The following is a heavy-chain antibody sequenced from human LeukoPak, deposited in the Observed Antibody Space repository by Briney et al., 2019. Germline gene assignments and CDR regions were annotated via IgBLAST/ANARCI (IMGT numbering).Heavy chain of an antibody. CDR2: IKQEGTER. Sequence: GGSLRLSCAASGFTFRDSWMSWVRQAPGKGLQWVANIKQEGTERNYVDSVKGRFTISRDNTRSSLYLYMNSLRAEDTAVYYCAKDLSWNTADRWGQGALVTVSS. CDR1: GFTFRDSW. CDR3: AKDLSWNTADR. J-gene: IGHJ5*02. D-gene: IGHD1/OR15-1a*01. V-gene: IGHV3-7*01.